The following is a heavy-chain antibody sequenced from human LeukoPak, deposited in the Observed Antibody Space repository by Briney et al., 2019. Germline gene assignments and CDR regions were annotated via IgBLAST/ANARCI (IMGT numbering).Heavy chain of an antibody. Sequence: GGSLRLSCAASGFTFSSYSMNWVRQAPGKGLEWVSSISSSSSYIYYADSVEGRFTISRDNAKNSLYLQMNSLRAEDTAVYYCARDMYYYDSSGYYYDKNFDYWGQGTLVTVSS. CDR1: GFTFSSYS. CDR3: ARDMYYYDSSGYYYDKNFDY. CDR2: ISSSSSYI. D-gene: IGHD3-22*01. J-gene: IGHJ4*02. V-gene: IGHV3-21*01.